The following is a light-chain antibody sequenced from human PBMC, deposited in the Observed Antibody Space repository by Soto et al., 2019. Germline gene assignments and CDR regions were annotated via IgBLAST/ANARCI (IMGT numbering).Light chain of an antibody. CDR3: QQYNSYPS. CDR2: KAS. Sequence: DIQMTQSPSTLSASVGDRVTITCRASQSIGSWLAWYQQKPGKAPKLLIYKASSLESGVPSRFSGSGSGTEFTLTISSLQPDDFATYYCQQYNSYPSFGGGTKVEIK. CDR1: QSIGSW. V-gene: IGKV1-5*03. J-gene: IGKJ4*01.